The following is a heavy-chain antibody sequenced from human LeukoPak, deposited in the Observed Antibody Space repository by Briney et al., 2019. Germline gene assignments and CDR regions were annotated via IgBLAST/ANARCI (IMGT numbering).Heavy chain of an antibody. CDR1: GITLSNYG. Sequence: GGSLRLSCAVSGITLSNYGMSWVRQAPGKGLEWVAGIGDSGGRTNYADSVKGRFTTSRDNPKNTLYLQMNSLRAEDTAVYFCAKRGVVIRVILVGFHKEAYYFDSWGQGALVTVSS. J-gene: IGHJ4*02. CDR3: AKRGVVIRVILVGFHKEAYYFDS. CDR2: IGDSGGRT. D-gene: IGHD3-22*01. V-gene: IGHV3-23*01.